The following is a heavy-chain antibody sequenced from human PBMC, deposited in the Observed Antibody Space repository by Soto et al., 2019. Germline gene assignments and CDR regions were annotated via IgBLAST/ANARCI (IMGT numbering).Heavy chain of an antibody. CDR1: GFAFSRYA. D-gene: IGHD2-8*01. J-gene: IGHJ4*02. Sequence: QVQLVESGGGVVQPGGSLRLSCVASGFAFSRYAMHWVRQAPGKGLEWLAVISYDGSGKLYADSGKGRVINRDDSKKTLYLQIKSLRGEHTAVYYCARGQDHNGVPARGECEFDHWGQGTLVTVSS. CDR2: ISYDGSGK. CDR3: ARGQDHNGVPARGECEFDH. V-gene: IGHV3-30*04.